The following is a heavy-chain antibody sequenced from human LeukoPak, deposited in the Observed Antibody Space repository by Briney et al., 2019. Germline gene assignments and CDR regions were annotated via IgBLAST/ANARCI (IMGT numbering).Heavy chain of an antibody. CDR1: GFTFSSYA. V-gene: IGHV3-30*09. CDR3: ARDQVGSYGNDY. CDR2: ISYDGSNK. J-gene: IGHJ4*02. Sequence: GGSLRLSCAASGFTFSSYAMHWVRQAPGKGLEWVAVISYDGSNKYYADSVKGRFAISRDNSKNTLYLQMNSLRAEDTAVYYCARDQVGSYGNDYWGQGTLVTVSS. D-gene: IGHD1-26*01.